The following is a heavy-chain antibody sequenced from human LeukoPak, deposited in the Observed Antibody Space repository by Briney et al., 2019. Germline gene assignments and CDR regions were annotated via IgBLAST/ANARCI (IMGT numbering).Heavy chain of an antibody. CDR1: GFIFSSYW. J-gene: IGHJ4*02. V-gene: IGHV3-74*01. D-gene: IGHD5-12*01. Sequence: GGSLRLSCAASGFIFSSYWMHWVRHAPGKGLAWVSRINTDGSSTSYADSVKGRFTISRDNAKNTLYLQMNSLRAEDTAVYYCAKDVKIGRYSGYEDYWGQGTLVTVSS. CDR3: AKDVKIGRYSGYEDY. CDR2: INTDGSST.